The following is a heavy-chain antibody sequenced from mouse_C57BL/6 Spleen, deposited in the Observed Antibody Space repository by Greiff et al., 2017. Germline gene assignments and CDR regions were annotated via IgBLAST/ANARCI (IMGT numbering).Heavy chain of an antibody. CDR2: ISSGGDYI. V-gene: IGHV5-9-1*02. CDR1: GFTFSSYA. Sequence: DVMLVESGEGLVKPGGSLKLSCAASGFTFSSYAMSWVRQTPEKRLEWVAYISSGGDYIYYADTVKGRFTISRDNARNTLYLQMSSLKSEDTAMYYCTRGNYGSSFAYWGQGTLVTVSA. CDR3: TRGNYGSSFAY. D-gene: IGHD1-1*01. J-gene: IGHJ3*01.